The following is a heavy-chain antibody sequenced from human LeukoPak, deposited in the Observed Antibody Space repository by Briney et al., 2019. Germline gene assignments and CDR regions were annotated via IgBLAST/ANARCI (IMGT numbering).Heavy chain of an antibody. CDR1: GFIFSSYA. D-gene: IGHD3-22*01. CDR3: ARDGYYYDSSGYYWVWYFDL. CDR2: ISDDGSNT. Sequence: GGSLRLSCAASGFIFSSYAVHWVRQAPGKGLDWVAVISDDGSNTYYADSVKGRFTISRDNAKNSLYLQMNSLRAEDTAVYYCARDGYYYDSSGYYWVWYFDLWGRGTLVTVSS. V-gene: IGHV3-30-3*01. J-gene: IGHJ2*01.